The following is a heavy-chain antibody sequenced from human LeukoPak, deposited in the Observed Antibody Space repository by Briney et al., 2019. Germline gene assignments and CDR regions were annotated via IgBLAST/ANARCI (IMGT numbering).Heavy chain of an antibody. V-gene: IGHV3-23*01. CDR1: GFTFSSYA. J-gene: IGHJ4*02. CDR2: ISGSGGST. CDR3: TTDISAVLF. D-gene: IGHD1-14*01. Sequence: GGSLRLSCAASGFTFSSYAMSWVRQAPGKGLEWVSAISGSGGSTYYADSVKGRFTISRDNSKNTLYLQMSSLKTEDTAVYYCTTDISAVLFWGQGTLVTVSS.